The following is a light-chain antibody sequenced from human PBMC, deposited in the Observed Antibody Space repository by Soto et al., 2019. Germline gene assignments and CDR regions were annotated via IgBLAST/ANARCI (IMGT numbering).Light chain of an antibody. J-gene: IGLJ3*02. CDR3: GAHAGSNTWV. V-gene: IGLV2-8*01. CDR2: EVN. CDR1: SGDIGAYNY. Sequence: QSALTQSPSASASPGQSVTISCTGSSGDIGAYNYVSWYRQHPGKAPKLIIYEVNKRPSGVPDRFSGSKSGITASLTVSGLQAEDEADYYCGAHAGSNTWVFGRGTKVTVL.